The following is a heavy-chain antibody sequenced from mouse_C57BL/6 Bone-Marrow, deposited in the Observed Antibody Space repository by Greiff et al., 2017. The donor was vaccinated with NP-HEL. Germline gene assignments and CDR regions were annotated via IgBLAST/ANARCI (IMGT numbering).Heavy chain of an antibody. D-gene: IGHD1-1*01. CDR1: GFSLSTFGMG. Sequence: QVTLKVSGPGILQPSQTLSLTCSFSGFSLSTFGMGVGWIRQPSGKGLEWLAHIWWDDDKYYNPALKSRPTISKDTSKNQVFLKIANVDTADTATYYCARIAPDYYGSSYGWFAYWGQGTLVTVSA. V-gene: IGHV8-8*01. J-gene: IGHJ3*01. CDR2: IWWDDDK. CDR3: ARIAPDYYGSSYGWFAY.